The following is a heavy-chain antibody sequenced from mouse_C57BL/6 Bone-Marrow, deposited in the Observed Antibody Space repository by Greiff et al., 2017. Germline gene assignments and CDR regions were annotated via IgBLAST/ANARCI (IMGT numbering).Heavy chain of an antibody. D-gene: IGHD1-1*01. Sequence: QVQLQQSGAELVKPGASVKISCKASGYAFSSYWMTWVKQRPGKGLERIGQIYPGNGDPNYNGKFKGKATLTADKSSSTAYMQLSSLTSEDAAVXFCAKLLSYYGSSYFDYWGQGTTLTVSS. CDR2: IYPGNGDP. J-gene: IGHJ2*01. V-gene: IGHV1-80*01. CDR1: GYAFSSYW. CDR3: AKLLSYYGSSYFDY.